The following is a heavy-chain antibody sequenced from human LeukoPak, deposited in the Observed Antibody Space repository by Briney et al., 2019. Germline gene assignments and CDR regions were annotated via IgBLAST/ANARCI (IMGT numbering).Heavy chain of an antibody. CDR3: AERRSGSNFDY. Sequence: PETLSLTCAVYGGSFSGYYWSWIRQPPGKGLEWIGEINHSGSTNYNPSLKSRVTISVDTSKNQFSLKLSSVTAADTAVYYCAERRSGSNFDYWGQGTLVTVSS. CDR2: INHSGST. V-gene: IGHV4-34*01. CDR1: GGSFSGYY. D-gene: IGHD6-19*01. J-gene: IGHJ4*02.